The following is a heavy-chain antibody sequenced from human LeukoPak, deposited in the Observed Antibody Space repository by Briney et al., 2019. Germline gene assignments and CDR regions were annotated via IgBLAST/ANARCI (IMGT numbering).Heavy chain of an antibody. V-gene: IGHV3-21*01. CDR2: ITSSGDYL. Sequence: GGSLRLPCAASGFTFSSYSMNWVRQAPGEGLEWVSSITSSGDYLYYADSVKGRFTISRDNAKNSLYLQMNSLRTEDTAVYYCVRGEYETYYDSWSGYSIGWFDPWGQGIQVTVSS. J-gene: IGHJ5*02. CDR3: VRGEYETYYDSWSGYSIGWFDP. CDR1: GFTFSSYS. D-gene: IGHD3-3*01.